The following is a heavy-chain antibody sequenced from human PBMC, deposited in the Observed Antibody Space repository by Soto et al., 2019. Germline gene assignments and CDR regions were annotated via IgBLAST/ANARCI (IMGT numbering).Heavy chain of an antibody. Sequence: SETLSLTCTVSGGSISSSTYYWGWMRQPPGKGLEWIASFFIGGNTYYNPSPKSRVTISVDTSKNQFSLRLSSVTAADTAVYYCARHRNWLQSPTYLDLWGPGTLVTVSS. V-gene: IGHV4-39*01. CDR3: ARHRNWLQSPTYLDL. D-gene: IGHD5-12*01. CDR2: FFIGGNT. J-gene: IGHJ4*02. CDR1: GGSISSSTYY.